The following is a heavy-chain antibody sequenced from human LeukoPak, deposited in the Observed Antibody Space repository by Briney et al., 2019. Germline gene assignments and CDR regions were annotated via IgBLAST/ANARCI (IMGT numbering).Heavy chain of an antibody. J-gene: IGHJ6*03. Sequence: GGSLRLSCAASGFTFSSYAMHWVRQAPGKGLEWVAVISYDGSNKYYADSVKGRFTISRDNSKNTLYLQMNSLRAEDTAVYYCARDRPAYYTYNMDVWGQGTTVTVSS. CDR3: ARDRPAYYTYNMDV. CDR1: GFTFSSYA. D-gene: IGHD3-22*01. CDR2: ISYDGSNK. V-gene: IGHV3-30-3*01.